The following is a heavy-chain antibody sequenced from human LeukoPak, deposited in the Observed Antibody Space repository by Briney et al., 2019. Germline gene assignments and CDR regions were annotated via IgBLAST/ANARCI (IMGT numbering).Heavy chain of an antibody. Sequence: ASVKVSCKASGYTFTGYYIHWVRQAPGQGLEWMGRINPNSGGTNYAQKFQGRVTMTRDTSISTAYMELSRLRSDDTAVYYCARERHGGSPFGYWGQGTLVTVSS. D-gene: IGHD3-10*01. V-gene: IGHV1-2*06. CDR2: INPNSGGT. J-gene: IGHJ4*02. CDR1: GYTFTGYY. CDR3: ARERHGGSPFGY.